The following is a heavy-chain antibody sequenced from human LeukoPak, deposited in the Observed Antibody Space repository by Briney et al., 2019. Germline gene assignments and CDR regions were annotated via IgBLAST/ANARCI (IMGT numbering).Heavy chain of an antibody. J-gene: IGHJ4*02. D-gene: IGHD5-18*01. Sequence: GGSLRLSCTTSGFSFNTYSMSWVRQAPGKGLEWVSAINDDTPYYTDSVKGRFTISRDNAKNTLYLQMNSLRAEDTAVYYCARSAYSSFFSGWGQGTLVTVSS. CDR3: ARSAYSSFFSG. CDR2: INDDTP. V-gene: IGHV3-23*01. CDR1: GFSFNTYS.